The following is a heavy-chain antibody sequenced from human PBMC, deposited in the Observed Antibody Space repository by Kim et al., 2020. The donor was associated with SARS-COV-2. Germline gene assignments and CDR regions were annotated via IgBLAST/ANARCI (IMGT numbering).Heavy chain of an antibody. CDR2: MWYDGTKQ. V-gene: IGHV3-33*06. CDR1: GFTFTNYG. CDR3: AKDLRGWDLSLDS. D-gene: IGHD6-19*01. J-gene: IGHJ4*02. Sequence: GGSLRLSCAASGFTFTNYGMHWVRQAPGKGLEWVALMWYDGTKQYYADSVKGRFSISRDSSKNTLYLQMNSLRAEDTAVYYCAKDLRGWDLSLDSWGQGTLVTVSS.